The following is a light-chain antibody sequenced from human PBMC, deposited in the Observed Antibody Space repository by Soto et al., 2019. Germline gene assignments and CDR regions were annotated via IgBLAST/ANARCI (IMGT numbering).Light chain of an antibody. CDR1: QSVSSK. CDR3: QQYNDWPPYT. V-gene: IGKV3-15*01. J-gene: IGKJ2*01. CDR2: DAS. Sequence: EIVMTQSPTTVSVSPGERATLSCRASQSVSSKLAWYQQKPVQPPRLLFFDASARATGVPDRFRGSGSGTEFILTISGLQSEDFAVYYCQQYNDWPPYTFGQGTKLEMK.